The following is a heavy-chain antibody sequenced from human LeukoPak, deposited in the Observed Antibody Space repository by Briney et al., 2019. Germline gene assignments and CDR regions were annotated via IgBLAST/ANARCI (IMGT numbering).Heavy chain of an antibody. V-gene: IGHV1-46*01. D-gene: IGHD2-2*01. Sequence: GASVKVSCKASGYTFTSYYMHWVRQAPGQGLGWMGIINPSGGSTSYAQKFQGRVTMTRDTSTSTVYMELSSLRSEDTAVYYCASDPRYCSSTSCYFGWFDPWGQGTLVTVSS. CDR3: ASDPRYCSSTSCYFGWFDP. J-gene: IGHJ5*02. CDR1: GYTFTSYY. CDR2: INPSGGST.